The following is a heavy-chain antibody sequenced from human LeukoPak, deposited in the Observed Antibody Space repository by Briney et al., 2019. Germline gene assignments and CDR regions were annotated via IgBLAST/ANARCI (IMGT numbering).Heavy chain of an antibody. Sequence: APGELSCTASGPRVTGSCIQWGSQAPGQGLEGRGRICPETGGTNYAQKFQGRVTMTTDTTVSTAYMELGGLKSDDTAVYYCASGLNSRSSSCWGQGTRVTVSS. CDR1: GPRVTGSC. V-gene: IGHV1-2*02. CDR2: ICPETGGT. CDR3: ASGLNSRSSSC. J-gene: IGHJ4*02. D-gene: IGHD6-13*01.